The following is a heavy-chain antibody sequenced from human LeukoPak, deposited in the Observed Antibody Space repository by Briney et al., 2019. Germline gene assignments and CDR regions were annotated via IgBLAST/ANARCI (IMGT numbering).Heavy chain of an antibody. D-gene: IGHD3-22*01. CDR2: IYYSGST. V-gene: IGHV4-59*12. CDR1: GGSISSYY. Sequence: PSETLSLTCTVSGGSISSYYWSWIRQPPGKGLEWIGYIYYSGSTNYNPSLKSRVTISVDTSKNQFSLKLSSVTAADTAVCYCARRLDSSGYAIDYWGQGTLVTVSS. J-gene: IGHJ4*02. CDR3: ARRLDSSGYAIDY.